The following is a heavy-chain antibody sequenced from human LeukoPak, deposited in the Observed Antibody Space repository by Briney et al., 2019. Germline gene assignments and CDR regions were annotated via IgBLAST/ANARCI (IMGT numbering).Heavy chain of an antibody. CDR2: IYYSGST. CDR3: ASHHSSSPRWYYGMDV. V-gene: IGHV4-30-4*08. Sequence: PSETLSLTCAVSGGSISSGGYSWSWIRQPPGKGLEWIGYIYYSGSTYYNPSLKSRVTISVDTSKNQFSLKLSSVTAADTAVYYCASHHSSSPRWYYGMDVWGQGTTVTVSS. J-gene: IGHJ6*02. CDR1: GGSISSGGYS. D-gene: IGHD6-13*01.